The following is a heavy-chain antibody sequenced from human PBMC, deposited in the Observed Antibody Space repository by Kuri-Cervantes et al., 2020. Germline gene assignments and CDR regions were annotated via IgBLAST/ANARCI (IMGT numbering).Heavy chain of an antibody. CDR3: ARDFAPLSYYDYGMDV. J-gene: IGHJ6*02. V-gene: IGHV1-8*01. CDR1: GYTFTSYD. Sequence: ASVKVSCKASGYTFTSYDINWVRQDTGQGLEWMVWMNPNSGNTAYAQKFQDRVTMTRDTSISTAYMELSRLRSDDTAGYYCARDFAPLSYYDYGMDVWGQGTTVTVSS. CDR2: MNPNSGNT. D-gene: IGHD3-9*01.